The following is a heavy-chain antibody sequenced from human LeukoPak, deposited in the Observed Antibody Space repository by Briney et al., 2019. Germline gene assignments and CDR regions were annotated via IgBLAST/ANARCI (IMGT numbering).Heavy chain of an antibody. CDR1: GVSTRILF. D-gene: IGHD6-19*01. CDR2: IHKSGNT. CDR3: ARPAGTGYWYNFDY. J-gene: IGHJ4*02. Sequence: SGTLSLTCTLSGVSTRILFLSWFRQPPGTGLEWGGYIHKSGNTNSTTSLKSRVIMSVYTYKNQLSLRLSSLTAADTAIYYCARPAGTGYWYNFDYGGQGTLVTFS. V-gene: IGHV4-59*08.